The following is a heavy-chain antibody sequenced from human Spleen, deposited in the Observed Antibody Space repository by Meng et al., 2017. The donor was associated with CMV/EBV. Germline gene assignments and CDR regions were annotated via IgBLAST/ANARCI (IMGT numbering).Heavy chain of an antibody. Sequence: ASVKVSCKASGYTFTSYYMHWVRQAPGQGPEWMGWINPNSGGTNYAQKFQGRVTMTRDTSISTAYMELSRLRSDDTAVYYCARERVWSVYYYGMDVWGQGTTVTVSS. CDR3: ARERVWSVYYYGMDV. CDR2: INPNSGGT. D-gene: IGHD3-3*01. J-gene: IGHJ6*02. V-gene: IGHV1-2*02. CDR1: GYTFTSYY.